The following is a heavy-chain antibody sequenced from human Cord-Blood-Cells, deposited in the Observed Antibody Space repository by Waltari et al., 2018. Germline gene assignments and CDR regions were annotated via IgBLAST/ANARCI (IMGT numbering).Heavy chain of an antibody. CDR1: GGSFSGYY. D-gene: IGHD6-13*01. CDR3: ARHLLIAAAGLDRYFDL. V-gene: IGHV4-34*01. CDR2: INHSGST. J-gene: IGHJ2*01. Sequence: QVQLQQWGAGLLKPSETLSLTCAVYGGSFSGYYWSWIRQPPGKGLEWIGEINHSGSTNYNPSLKSRVTISVDTSKNQFSLKLSSVTAADTAVYYCARHLLIAAAGLDRYFDLWGRGTLVTVSS.